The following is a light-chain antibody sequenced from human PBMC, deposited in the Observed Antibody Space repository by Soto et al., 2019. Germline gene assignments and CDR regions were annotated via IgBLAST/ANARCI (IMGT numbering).Light chain of an antibody. V-gene: IGKV1-33*01. J-gene: IGKJ3*01. CDR2: EAS. CDR3: QQYDNLLFT. CDR1: QDISKN. Sequence: DPQMTQSPSSLSASVGDRVTITCQASQDISKNLNWYQQKPGKAPKVLIYEASNLQTGVPSRFSGSGSGTDFTFTISRLQPEDVAKYYCQQYDNLLFTFGPGTKVEIK.